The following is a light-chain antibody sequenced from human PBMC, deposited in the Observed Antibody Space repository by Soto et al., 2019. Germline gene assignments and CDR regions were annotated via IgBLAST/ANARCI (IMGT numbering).Light chain of an antibody. CDR2: DTS. Sequence: QAVVTQEPSLIVSPGGTVTLTCGSSTGPVTSGHYPYWFQQKPGQAPRTLIYDTSNKHSWTPARFSGSLLGGKAALTLSGAQPEDEAEYYCLLCYSGDRPVVFGGGTKLTVL. CDR1: TGPVTSGHY. CDR3: LLCYSGDRPVV. V-gene: IGLV7-46*01. J-gene: IGLJ2*01.